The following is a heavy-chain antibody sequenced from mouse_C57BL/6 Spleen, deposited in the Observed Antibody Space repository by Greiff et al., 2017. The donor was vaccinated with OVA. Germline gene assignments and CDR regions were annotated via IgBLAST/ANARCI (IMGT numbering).Heavy chain of an antibody. J-gene: IGHJ2*01. Sequence: VQLKQSGPELVKPGASVTISCKASGYSFTDYHMNWVKQSNGKSLEWIGVLNPNYGTTSYNQKFKGKATLTVDQSSSTAYMQLNSLTSEDSAVYYCARKGRAGFDYWGQGTTLTVSS. CDR1: GYSFTDYH. CDR3: ARKGRAGFDY. CDR2: LNPNYGTT. V-gene: IGHV1-39*01. D-gene: IGHD3-3*01.